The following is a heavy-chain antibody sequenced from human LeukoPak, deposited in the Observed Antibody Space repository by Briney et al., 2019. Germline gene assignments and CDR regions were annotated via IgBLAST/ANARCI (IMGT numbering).Heavy chain of an antibody. V-gene: IGHV3-23*01. CDR1: GFTFSSYA. J-gene: IGHJ4*02. CDR3: AKADYGDYVRFPD. Sequence: GGSLRLSCAASGFTFSSYAMSWVRQAPGKGLEWVSGIGGSGVNTYCADSVKGRFTISRDNSKNTLYLQMNSLRAEDTAVYYCAKADYGDYVRFPDWGQGTLVTVSS. CDR2: IGGSGVNT. D-gene: IGHD4-17*01.